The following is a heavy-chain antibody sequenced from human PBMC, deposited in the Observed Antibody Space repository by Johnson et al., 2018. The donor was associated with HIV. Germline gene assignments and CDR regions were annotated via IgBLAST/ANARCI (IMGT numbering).Heavy chain of an antibody. CDR3: ARDSYNFWSGYPDAFDI. V-gene: IGHV3-11*04. D-gene: IGHD3-3*01. CDR2: ISSSGSII. CDR1: GFSFSDYY. J-gene: IGHJ3*02. Sequence: QVHLVESGGGVVQPGRSLRLSCAASGFSFSDYYMNWIRQAPGKGLAWVSYISSSGSIIYYADFVRGRFTMSRDNSKNTLYLQMNSLRAEDPAVYYCARDSYNFWSGYPDAFDILGQGTMVTVSS.